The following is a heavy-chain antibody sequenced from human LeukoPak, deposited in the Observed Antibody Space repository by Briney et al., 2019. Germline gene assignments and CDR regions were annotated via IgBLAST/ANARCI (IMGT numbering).Heavy chain of an antibody. CDR3: ARDAVDTANAV. CDR1: GFTFTTYW. D-gene: IGHD5-18*01. J-gene: IGHJ6*02. CDR2: INSDGSTT. Sequence: GGSLRLSCAASGFTFTTYWMHWVRQAPGKGLVWVSHINSDGSTTSYADSVKGRFTISRDNAKNTLYLQMNSLRAEDTAVYYCARDAVDTANAVWGQGTTVTVSS. V-gene: IGHV3-74*01.